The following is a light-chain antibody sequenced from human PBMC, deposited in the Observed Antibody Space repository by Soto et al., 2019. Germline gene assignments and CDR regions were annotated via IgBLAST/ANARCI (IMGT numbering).Light chain of an antibody. CDR3: QQYSTSLT. Sequence: EILMTQSPATLSVSPGERVILSCSASQSVGSTLAWYQQKPGQAPRLLIRGASTRATGVPARFSGSGSGTEFTLTISSLQSEDFPVYYCQQYSTSLTFGGGTTLEIK. V-gene: IGKV3-15*01. CDR1: QSVGST. J-gene: IGKJ4*02. CDR2: GAS.